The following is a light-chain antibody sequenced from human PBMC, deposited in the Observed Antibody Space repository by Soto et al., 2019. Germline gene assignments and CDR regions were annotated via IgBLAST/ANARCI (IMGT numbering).Light chain of an antibody. Sequence: QAVVTQSPSASASLGASVKFTCTLSSGHSSNAVAWHQQQPEKGPRYLMKLNSDGSHSKGDGIPDRFSGSTSGAERYLTISSLQADDEADYYGKTWGLGRVVFGGGTKLTVL. V-gene: IGLV4-69*01. J-gene: IGLJ2*01. CDR3: KTWGLGRVV. CDR2: LNSDGSH. CDR1: SGHSSNA.